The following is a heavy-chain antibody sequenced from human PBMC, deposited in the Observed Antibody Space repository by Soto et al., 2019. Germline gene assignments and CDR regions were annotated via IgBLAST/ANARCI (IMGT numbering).Heavy chain of an antibody. Sequence: QVQLLESGGDLVKPGGSLRLSCAASGFTVSDYYMAWIRQAPGKGLEWISYISGDSRYTNRADSVKGRFTISRDNAKNSLYLQMNSLRAEDTAVYFCATGQQVRMADIWGPGTMVTVSS. CDR1: GFTVSDYY. CDR2: ISGDSRYT. J-gene: IGHJ3*02. V-gene: IGHV3-11*03. CDR3: ATGQQVRMADI. D-gene: IGHD6-13*01.